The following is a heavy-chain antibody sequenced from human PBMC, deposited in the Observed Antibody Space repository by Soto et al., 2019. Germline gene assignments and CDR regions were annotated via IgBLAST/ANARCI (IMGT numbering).Heavy chain of an antibody. Sequence: SETLSLTCAVYGGSFSGYYWSWIRQPPGKGLEWIGEINHSGSTNYNPSLKSRVTISVDTSKNQFSPKLSSVTAADTAVYYCARGSAARPKSMDYWGQGTLVTVSS. J-gene: IGHJ4*02. D-gene: IGHD6-6*01. CDR3: ARGSAARPKSMDY. V-gene: IGHV4-34*01. CDR1: GGSFSGYY. CDR2: INHSGST.